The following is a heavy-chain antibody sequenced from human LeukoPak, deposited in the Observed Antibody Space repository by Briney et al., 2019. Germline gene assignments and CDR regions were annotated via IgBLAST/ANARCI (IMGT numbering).Heavy chain of an antibody. CDR1: GGSISSYY. V-gene: IGHV4-59*08. J-gene: IGHJ4*02. D-gene: IGHD2/OR15-2a*01. Sequence: PSETLSLTCTVSGGSISSYYWSWIRQPPGKGLEWIAYISDIGSINYNPSLKTRVTISLDTSKNQFSLKLSSVTAADTAVYYCAGHHPRNTVDFWGQGTLVTVSS. CDR3: AGHHPRNTVDF. CDR2: ISDIGSI.